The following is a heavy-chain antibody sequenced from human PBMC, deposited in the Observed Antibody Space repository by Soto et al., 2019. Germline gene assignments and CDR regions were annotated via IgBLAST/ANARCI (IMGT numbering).Heavy chain of an antibody. CDR1: GFTFSSYA. Sequence: PGGSLRLSCAASGFTFSSYAMHWVRQAPGKGLEWVAVISYDGSNKYYADSVKGRFTISRDNSKNTLYLQMNSLRAEDTAVYYCARGSPEDYYYYYGMDVWGQGTTVTVSS. CDR2: ISYDGSNK. J-gene: IGHJ6*02. CDR3: ARGSPEDYYYYYGMDV. V-gene: IGHV3-30-3*01.